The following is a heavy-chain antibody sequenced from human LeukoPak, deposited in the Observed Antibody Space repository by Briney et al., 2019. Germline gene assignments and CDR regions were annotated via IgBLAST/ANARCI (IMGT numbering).Heavy chain of an antibody. J-gene: IGHJ4*02. D-gene: IGHD3-10*01. CDR3: AKDISPMVRGVFDY. CDR2: ISSSGSTI. V-gene: IGHV3-48*03. Sequence: GGSLRLSCAASGFTFSSYEMNWVRQAPGKGLEWVSYISSSGSTIYYADSVKGRFTISRDNAKNSLYLQMKSLRAEDTALYYCAKDISPMVRGVFDYWGQGTLVTVSS. CDR1: GFTFSSYE.